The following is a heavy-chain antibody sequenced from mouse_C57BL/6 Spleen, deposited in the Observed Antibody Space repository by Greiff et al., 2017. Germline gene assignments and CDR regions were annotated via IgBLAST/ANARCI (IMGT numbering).Heavy chain of an antibody. J-gene: IGHJ3*01. CDR3: ARWKAAY. CDR2: IYPGDGDT. CDR1: GYAFSSSW. Sequence: VQLQESGPELVKPGASVKISCKASGYAFSSSWMNWVKQRPGKGLEWIGRIYPGDGDTNYNGKFKGKATLTADKSSSTAYMQLSSLTSEDSAVYFCARWKAAYWGQGTLVTVSA. V-gene: IGHV1-82*01.